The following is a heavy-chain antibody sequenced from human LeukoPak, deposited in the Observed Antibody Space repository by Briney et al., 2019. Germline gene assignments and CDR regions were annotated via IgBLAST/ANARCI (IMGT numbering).Heavy chain of an antibody. J-gene: IGHJ4*02. CDR3: ARHDAGIAARPFDN. Sequence: SETLSLTCTVSGGSISTYYWSWIRRPPGKGLEWIASIHASGPTNYNPSLKSRITISVDTSKNQFSLKLSSVTAADTAVYYCARHDAGIAARPFDNWGQGTLVTVSS. V-gene: IGHV4-4*09. D-gene: IGHD6-6*01. CDR1: GGSISTYY. CDR2: IHASGPT.